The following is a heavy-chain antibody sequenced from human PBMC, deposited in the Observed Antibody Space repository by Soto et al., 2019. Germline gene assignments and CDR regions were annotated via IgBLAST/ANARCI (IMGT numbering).Heavy chain of an antibody. CDR2: IYYSGST. Sequence: PSATLSLTCAVSGGSISSGGYSWSWIRQPPGKGLEWIGYIYYSGSTYYNPSLKSRVTISVDRSKNQFSLKLTSVTAADTAVYYCARHVTTVTTVDYWGQGTLVTVSS. V-gene: IGHV4-30-2*01. CDR1: GGSISSGGYS. D-gene: IGHD4-17*01. CDR3: ARHVTTVTTVDY. J-gene: IGHJ4*02.